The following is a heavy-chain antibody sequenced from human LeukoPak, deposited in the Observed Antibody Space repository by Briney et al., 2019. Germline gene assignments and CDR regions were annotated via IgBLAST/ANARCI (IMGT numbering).Heavy chain of an antibody. CDR3: ARGTYSGPTSGDY. Sequence: SETLSLTCAVSGYPISSGYYWGWIRQPPGKGLEWIGSIYHSGSTYYNPSLKSRVTISVDTSKNQFSLELSSVTAADTAVYYCARGTYSGPTSGDYWGRGTLVTVSS. V-gene: IGHV4-38-2*01. CDR1: GYPISSGYY. D-gene: IGHD3-16*01. CDR2: IYHSGST. J-gene: IGHJ4*02.